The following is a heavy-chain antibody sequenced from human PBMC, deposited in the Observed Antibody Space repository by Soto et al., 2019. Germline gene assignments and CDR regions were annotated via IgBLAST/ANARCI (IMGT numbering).Heavy chain of an antibody. CDR1: GGSISSSSYY. CDR2: IYYSGST. CDR3: VGPDIVEMVYAGH. Sequence: QLQLQESGPGLVKPSETLSLTCTVSGGSISSSSYYWGWIRQPPGKGLKWIGSIYYSGSTYYNPSLKRRVTISADTSKNHCSLQLRSVTAADTAVYYCVGPDIVEMVYAGHWGQGTLVTVSS. D-gene: IGHD2-8*01. V-gene: IGHV4-39*02. J-gene: IGHJ4*02.